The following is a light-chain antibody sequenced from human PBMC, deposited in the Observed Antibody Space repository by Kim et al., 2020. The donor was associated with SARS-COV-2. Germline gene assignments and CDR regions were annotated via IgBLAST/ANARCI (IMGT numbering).Light chain of an antibody. CDR1: QTVSSIY. CDR3: HHYGSSPLA. V-gene: IGKV3-20*01. CDR2: GAS. Sequence: SPGERATRSCKASQTVSSIYLAWYQQKPGQAPRLLLHGASSRATGIPDRFSGSGSGTDFTLTISRLEPEDFAVYFCHHYGSSPLAFGGGTKVDIK. J-gene: IGKJ4*01.